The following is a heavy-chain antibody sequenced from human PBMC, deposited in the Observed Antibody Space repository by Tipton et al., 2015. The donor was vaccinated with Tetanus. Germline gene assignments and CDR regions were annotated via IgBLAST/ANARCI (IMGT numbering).Heavy chain of an antibody. CDR1: GFRFDDYS. J-gene: IGHJ3*02. D-gene: IGHD3-10*01. V-gene: IGHV4-61*08. CDR2: IYSSGSA. CDR3: AGSQSWFAFDI. Sequence: LRLSCTASGFRFDDYSMHWVRQPPGKGLEWIGNIYSSGSANYNPPLRSRVTISVAASKDRFSLKMISVTPADTAVYYCAGSQSWFAFDIWGQGTIVTVSS.